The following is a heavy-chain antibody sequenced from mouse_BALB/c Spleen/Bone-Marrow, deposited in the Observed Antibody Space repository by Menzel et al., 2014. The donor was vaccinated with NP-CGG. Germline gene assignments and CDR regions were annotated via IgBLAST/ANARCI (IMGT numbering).Heavy chain of an antibody. Sequence: VQLKESGGGLVQLGGSRKLSCAASGFTFSSFGMHWVRQAPERGLEWVAYISSGSSTIFYADTVKGRFTISRDNPKNTLFLQMTSLRSEDTAMYYCARGGNWEDFDYWGRGTTLTVSS. CDR2: ISSGSSTI. J-gene: IGHJ2*01. V-gene: IGHV5-17*02. CDR3: ARGGNWEDFDY. CDR1: GFTFSSFG. D-gene: IGHD4-1*01.